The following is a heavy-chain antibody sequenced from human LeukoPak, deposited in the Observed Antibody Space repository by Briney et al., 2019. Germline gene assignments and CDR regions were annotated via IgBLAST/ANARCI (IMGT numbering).Heavy chain of an antibody. CDR3: ARNDILTGYYILLPDY. CDR1: GYTFTSYG. D-gene: IGHD3-9*01. CDR2: ISAYNGNT. V-gene: IGHV1-18*01. Sequence: ASVKVSCKASGYTFTSYGISWVRQAPGQGLEWMGWISAYNGNTNYAQKLQGRVTMTTDTSTSTAYMELRSLRSDDTAVYCCARNDILTGYYILLPDYWGQGTLVTVSS. J-gene: IGHJ4*02.